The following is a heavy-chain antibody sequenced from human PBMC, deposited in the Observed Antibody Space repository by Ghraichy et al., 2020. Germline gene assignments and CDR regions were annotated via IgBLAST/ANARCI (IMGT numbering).Heavy chain of an antibody. D-gene: IGHD1-26*01. CDR3: ARLLRIVGAPKGWFDP. Sequence: SETLTLTCTVSGGSISSSSYYWGWIRQPPGKGLEWIGSIYYSGSTYYNPSLKSRVTISVDTSKNQFSLKLSSVTAADTAVYYCARLLRIVGAPKGWFDPWGQGTLVTVSS. CDR2: IYYSGST. CDR1: GGSISSSSYY. J-gene: IGHJ5*02. V-gene: IGHV4-39*01.